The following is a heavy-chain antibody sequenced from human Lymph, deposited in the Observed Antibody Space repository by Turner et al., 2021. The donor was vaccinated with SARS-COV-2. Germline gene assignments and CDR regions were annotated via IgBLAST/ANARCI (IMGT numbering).Heavy chain of an antibody. CDR2: FYKIGSI. Sequence: QVQLQESGPGLVRPSETLSLTCTVSGGSISSTSWSWIRQSPGRGLEWIGYFYKIGSIDYNPTLRSRVTISVDTSKNQLSLNLFAVTAADTAVYYWARHQGSTSGYDHGMNVWGQGTAVIVSS. D-gene: IGHD3-3*01. J-gene: IGHJ6*02. CDR3: ARHQGSTSGYDHGMNV. CDR1: GGSISSTS. V-gene: IGHV4-59*08.